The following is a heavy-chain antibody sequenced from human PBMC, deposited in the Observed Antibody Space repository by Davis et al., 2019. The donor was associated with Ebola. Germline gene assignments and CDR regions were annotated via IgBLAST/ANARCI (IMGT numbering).Heavy chain of an antibody. CDR1: AFSFSSYS. Sequence: GESLKISCAASAFSFSSYSMNWVRQAPGKGLEWVSSISSSSSYIYYADSVKGRFTISRDNAKNSLYLQMNSLRAEDTAVYYCARDGKRVTAAGLYYGMDVWGQGTTVTVSS. CDR2: ISSSSSYI. CDR3: ARDGKRVTAAGLYYGMDV. D-gene: IGHD6-13*01. J-gene: IGHJ6*02. V-gene: IGHV3-21*01.